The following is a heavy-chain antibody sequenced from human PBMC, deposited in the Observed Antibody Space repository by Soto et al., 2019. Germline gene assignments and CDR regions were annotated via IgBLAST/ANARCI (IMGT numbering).Heavy chain of an antibody. CDR3: ARNVPVTGLGY. CDR1: GVTVGNNY. V-gene: IGHV3-66*01. D-gene: IGHD2-21*02. CDR2: TYSGGDT. J-gene: IGHJ4*02. Sequence: EVRLVESGGGLVQPGGSLRLSCAASGVTVGNNYMSWVRQAPGKGLEWVSVTYSGGDTRYADSVTGSSTISRDSTKSKVYLQMYSLTAEDTGVYFFARNVPVTGLGYWGQGSVVTVSS.